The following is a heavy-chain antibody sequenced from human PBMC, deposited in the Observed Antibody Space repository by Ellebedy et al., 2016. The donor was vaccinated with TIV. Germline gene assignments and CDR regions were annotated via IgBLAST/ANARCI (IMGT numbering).Heavy chain of an antibody. CDR1: GYTFINNG. CDR3: ARDLLEFSGWSLGVFEI. J-gene: IGHJ3*02. V-gene: IGHV1-18*01. D-gene: IGHD6-13*01. Sequence: ASVKVSCXASGYTFINNGISWVRQAPGQGLEWMAWISIHNGNTNIAQKFQGRLTMTTDTSTNTAYMELSSLRSDDTAVYYCARDLLEFSGWSLGVFEIWGQGTVVTVSS. CDR2: ISIHNGNT.